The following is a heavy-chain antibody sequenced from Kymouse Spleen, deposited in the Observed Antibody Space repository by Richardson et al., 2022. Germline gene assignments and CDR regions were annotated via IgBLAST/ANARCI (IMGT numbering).Heavy chain of an antibody. V-gene: IGHV3-15*01. CDR1: GFTFSNAW. J-gene: IGHJ4*02. Sequence: EVQLVESGGGLVKPGGSLRLSCAASGFTFSNAWMSWVRQAPGKGLEWVGRIKSKTDGGTTDYAAPVKGRFTISRDDSKNTLYLQMNSLKTEDTAVYYCTTNSGSYYHFDYWGQGTLVTVSS. CDR2: IKSKTDGGTT. CDR3: TTNSGSYYHFDY. D-gene: IGHD1-26*01.